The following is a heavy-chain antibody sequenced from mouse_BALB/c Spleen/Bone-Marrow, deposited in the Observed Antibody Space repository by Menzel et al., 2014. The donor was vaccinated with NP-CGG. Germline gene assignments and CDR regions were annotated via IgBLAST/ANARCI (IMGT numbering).Heavy chain of an antibody. J-gene: IGHJ3*01. V-gene: IGHV5-4*02. D-gene: IGHD2-14*01. CDR2: ISDAGSYT. Sequence: EVKLVESGGGLVKPGGSLKLSCAASGFTFSDYYMYWVRQTPEKRLEWVATISDAGSYTYYPDSVKGRFTISRDNAKNNLYLQMISLKSKDTAMYYCARDGDYRYAWFAYWGQGTLVTVST. CDR3: ARDGDYRYAWFAY. CDR1: GFTFSDYY.